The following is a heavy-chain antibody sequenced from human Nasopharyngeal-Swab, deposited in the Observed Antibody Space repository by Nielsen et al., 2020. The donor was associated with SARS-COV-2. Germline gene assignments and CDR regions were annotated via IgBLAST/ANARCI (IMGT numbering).Heavy chain of an antibody. CDR2: FDPEDGET. Sequence: SVNVSCKVSGYTFTELSMLWVRQAPGKGLEWVGGFDPEDGETIYAQKFQGRVTMTEDTSTDTAYMELSSLTSEDTAVYYCTTVAGSYGRFDYWGQGTLVTVSS. CDR1: GYTFTELS. D-gene: IGHD1-26*01. V-gene: IGHV1-24*01. CDR3: TTVAGSYGRFDY. J-gene: IGHJ4*02.